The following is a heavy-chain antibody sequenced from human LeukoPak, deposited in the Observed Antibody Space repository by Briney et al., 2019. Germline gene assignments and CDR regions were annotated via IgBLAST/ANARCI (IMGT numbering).Heavy chain of an antibody. V-gene: IGHV3-23*01. CDR2: ISGSGGST. Sequence: PGRSLRLSCAASGFTFSSYAMSWVRQAPGKGLEWVSAISGSGGSTYYADSVKGRFTISRDNSKNTLYLQMNSLRAEDTAVYYCAKLPRYNYVWGSYLDYWGQGTLVTVSS. J-gene: IGHJ4*02. CDR1: GFTFSSYA. D-gene: IGHD3-16*02. CDR3: AKLPRYNYVWGSYLDY.